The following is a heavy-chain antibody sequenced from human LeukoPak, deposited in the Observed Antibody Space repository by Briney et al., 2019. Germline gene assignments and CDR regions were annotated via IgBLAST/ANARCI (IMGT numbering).Heavy chain of an antibody. V-gene: IGHV4-4*07. CDR2: IYTSGST. CDR1: GGSISSYY. D-gene: IGHD6-19*01. CDR3: ARLFSRGWEYHFGLDV. J-gene: IGHJ6*02. Sequence: PSDTLSLTCTVSGGSISSYYWSWIRQPAGKGLEWIGRIYTSGSTNYNPSLKSRVTLSVDTSKNQFSLKMSSVTAADTAFFYCARLFSRGWEYHFGLDVWGQGTTVTVS.